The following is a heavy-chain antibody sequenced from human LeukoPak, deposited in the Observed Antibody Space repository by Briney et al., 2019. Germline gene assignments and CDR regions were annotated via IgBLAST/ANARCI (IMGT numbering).Heavy chain of an antibody. D-gene: IGHD6-13*01. CDR1: GFTFSSYA. V-gene: IGHV3-64D*06. CDR3: VKGSSSWPTGAFDI. Sequence: GGSLRLSCSASGFTFSSYAMHWVRQASGKGLEYVSAISSNGGSTYYADSVKGRFTISRDNSKNMLYLQMSSLRAEDTAVYYCVKGSSSWPTGAFDIWGQGTMVTVSS. J-gene: IGHJ3*02. CDR2: ISSNGGST.